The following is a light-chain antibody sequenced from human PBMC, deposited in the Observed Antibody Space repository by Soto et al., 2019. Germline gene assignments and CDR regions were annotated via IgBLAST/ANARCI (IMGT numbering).Light chain of an antibody. CDR3: QQLNSYPLT. J-gene: IGKJ4*01. V-gene: IGKV1-9*01. Sequence: DIQLTQSPSFLSASVGDRVTITCRASQGISSYLAWYQQKPGKAPKLLIYGASTLQSGVPSRFSGSGSGTEFTLTISRLQPEDFETYYCQQLNSYPLTFGGGTKVDI. CDR2: GAS. CDR1: QGISSY.